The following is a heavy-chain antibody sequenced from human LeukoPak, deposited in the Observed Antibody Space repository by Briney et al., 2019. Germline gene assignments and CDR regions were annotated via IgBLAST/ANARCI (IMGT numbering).Heavy chain of an antibody. CDR3: ASQGEYYDRHVDY. J-gene: IGHJ4*02. Sequence: GGSLRLSCAASGFTFSSYWMTWVRQAPGKGLEWVANVKQDGSAKYYVDSVKGRFTISRDNAKNSLYLQMNSLRAEDTAVYYCASQGEYYDRHVDYWGQGTLVTVSS. CDR1: GFTFSSYW. CDR2: VKQDGSAK. D-gene: IGHD3-22*01. V-gene: IGHV3-7*01.